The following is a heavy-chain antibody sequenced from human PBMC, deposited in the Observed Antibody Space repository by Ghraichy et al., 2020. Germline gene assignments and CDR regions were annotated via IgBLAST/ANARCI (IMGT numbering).Heavy chain of an antibody. CDR3: AKDGAAARPVGFFLFDP. Sequence: GGSLRLSCAASGFTFSSYAMSWVRQAPGKGLEWVSAISGSGGSTYYADSVKGRFTISRDNSKNTLYLQMNSLRAEDTAVYYCAKDGAAARPVGFFLFDPWGQGTLVTVSS. CDR1: GFTFSSYA. V-gene: IGHV3-23*01. D-gene: IGHD6-6*01. CDR2: ISGSGGST. J-gene: IGHJ5*02.